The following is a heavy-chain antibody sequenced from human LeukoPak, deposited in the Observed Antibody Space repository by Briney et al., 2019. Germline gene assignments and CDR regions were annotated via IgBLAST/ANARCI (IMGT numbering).Heavy chain of an antibody. CDR3: TTGVAVAGRPINY. Sequence: GGSLRLSCAASGFTFSNAWMSWVRQAPGKGLEWVGRIKSKTDGGTTDYAAPVKGRFTISRDDSKNTLYLQMNSLKTEDTAVYYCTTGVAVAGRPINYWGQGTLVTVSS. V-gene: IGHV3-15*01. CDR1: GFTFSNAW. CDR2: IKSKTDGGTT. D-gene: IGHD6-19*01. J-gene: IGHJ4*02.